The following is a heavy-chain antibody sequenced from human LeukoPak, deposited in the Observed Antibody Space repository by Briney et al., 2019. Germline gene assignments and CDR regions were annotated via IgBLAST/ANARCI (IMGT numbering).Heavy chain of an antibody. CDR2: ISSSGSTI. Sequence: PGGSLRLSCAASGFTFSSYEMNWVRQAPGKGLEWVSYISSSGSTIYYADSMKGRFTISRDNAKNTLYLQMNSLRAEDTAVYYCAINAKTYYYDSSGSYYFDYWGQGTLVTVSS. CDR1: GFTFSSYE. J-gene: IGHJ4*02. V-gene: IGHV3-48*03. D-gene: IGHD3-22*01. CDR3: AINAKTYYYDSSGSYYFDY.